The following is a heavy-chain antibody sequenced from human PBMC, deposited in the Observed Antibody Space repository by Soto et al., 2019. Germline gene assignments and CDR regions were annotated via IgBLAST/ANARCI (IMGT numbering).Heavy chain of an antibody. D-gene: IGHD6-6*01. CDR1: GFTFSSYW. CDR2: IKQDGSEK. CDR3: AREWYSSSSPIAY. J-gene: IGHJ4*02. Sequence: VQLVESGGGLVQPGGSLRLSCAASGFTFSSYWMSWVRQAPGKGLEWVANIKQDGSEKYYVDSVKGRFTISRDNAKNSLYLQMNSLRAEDTAVYYCAREWYSSSSPIAYWGQGTLVTVSS. V-gene: IGHV3-7*01.